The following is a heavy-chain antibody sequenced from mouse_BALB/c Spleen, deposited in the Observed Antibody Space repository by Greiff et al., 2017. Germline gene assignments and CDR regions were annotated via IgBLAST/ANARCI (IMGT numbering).Heavy chain of an antibody. CDR2: ISSGSSTI. J-gene: IGHJ4*01. V-gene: IGHV5-17*02. CDR1: GFTFSSFG. Sequence: EVQVVESGGGLVQPGGSRKLSCAASGFTFSSFGMHWVRQAPEKGLEWVAYISSGSSTIYYADTVKGRFTISRDNPKNTLFLQMTSLRSEDTAMYYCARHGYGGMDYWGQGTSVTVSS. D-gene: IGHD2-14*01. CDR3: ARHGYGGMDY.